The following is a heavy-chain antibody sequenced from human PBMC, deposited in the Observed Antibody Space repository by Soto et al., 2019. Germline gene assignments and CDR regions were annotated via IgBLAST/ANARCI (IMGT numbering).Heavy chain of an antibody. D-gene: IGHD3-16*01. Sequence: PGGSLSLSCAASGLTFSNYWMSWVRQAPGKGLEWVAKINPDGSDKHYIDSVKGRFTISRDNAQNSVSLQMNSLRAEDTAVYFCLGGSNYDAPWGQGTLVTVSS. V-gene: IGHV3-7*03. CDR1: GLTFSNYW. CDR2: INPDGSDK. CDR3: LGGSNYDAP. J-gene: IGHJ5*02.